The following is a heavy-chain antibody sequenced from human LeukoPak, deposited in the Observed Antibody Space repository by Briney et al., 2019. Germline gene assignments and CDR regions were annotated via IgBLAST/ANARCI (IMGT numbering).Heavy chain of an antibody. Sequence: ASVKVSCKASGYTFTGYYIHWVRQAPGQGLEWMAWINPNSGATNYAQKFQGRVSMTRDTSISTAYMALSRLTSYDTSVYFCARGRFGEWDNWFAPWGQGTLVTVSS. V-gene: IGHV1-2*02. CDR3: ARGRFGEWDNWFAP. CDR2: INPNSGAT. D-gene: IGHD3-10*01. J-gene: IGHJ5*02. CDR1: GYTFTGYY.